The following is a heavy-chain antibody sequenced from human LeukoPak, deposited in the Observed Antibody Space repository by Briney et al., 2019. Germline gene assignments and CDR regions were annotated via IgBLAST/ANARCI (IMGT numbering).Heavy chain of an antibody. D-gene: IGHD1-14*01. CDR1: GGSFSGYY. CDR2: INHSGST. J-gene: IGHJ4*02. CDR3: TRDRSRAEDD. V-gene: IGHV4-34*01. Sequence: SETLSLTCAAYGGSFSGYYWSWIRQPPGKGLEWIGEINHSGSTNYNPSLKSRVTISVDTSKNQFSLKLSSVTAADTAVYYCTRDRSRAEDDWGQGTLVTVSS.